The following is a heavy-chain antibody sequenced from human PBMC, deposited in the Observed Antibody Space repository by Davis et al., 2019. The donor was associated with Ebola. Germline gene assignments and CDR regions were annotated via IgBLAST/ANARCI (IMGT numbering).Heavy chain of an antibody. Sequence: SVKVSCKASGYTFTSYDINWVRQATGQGLEWMGWVIPVFGTTNYAQKFQGRVTLTADASTSTASMELTNLRSDATAVYYCEREVGETKLDQWGQGTLVTVSS. D-gene: IGHD1-26*01. CDR2: VIPVFGTT. J-gene: IGHJ4*02. CDR3: EREVGETKLDQ. CDR1: GYTFTSYD. V-gene: IGHV1-69*13.